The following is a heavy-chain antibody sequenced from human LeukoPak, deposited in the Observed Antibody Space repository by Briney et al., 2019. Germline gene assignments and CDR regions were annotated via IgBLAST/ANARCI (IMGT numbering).Heavy chain of an antibody. CDR2: IYYSGNT. CDR1: GGSISSYY. V-gene: IGHV4-59*01. CDR3: ARARENYYGSASPTLDY. D-gene: IGHD3-10*01. J-gene: IGHJ4*02. Sequence: SETLSLTCTVSGGSISSYYWSWIRQPPGKGLEWIGYIYYSGNTNYNPSLKSRVTISVDTSKKQFSLELSSVTAADTAVYYCARARENYYGSASPTLDYWGQGTLVTVSS.